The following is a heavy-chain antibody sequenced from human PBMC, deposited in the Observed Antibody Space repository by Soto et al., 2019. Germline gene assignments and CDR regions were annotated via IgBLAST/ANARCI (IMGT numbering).Heavy chain of an antibody. Sequence: SETLSLTCTVSGGSISSSSYYWGWIRQPPGKGLEWIGSIYYSGSTYYNPSLKSRVTISVDTSKNQFSLKLSSVTAADTAVYYCARQANTYYYDSSGYYYVDYWGQGTLVTVSS. CDR1: GGSISSSSYY. CDR2: IYYSGST. CDR3: ARQANTYYYDSSGYYYVDY. V-gene: IGHV4-39*01. J-gene: IGHJ4*02. D-gene: IGHD3-22*01.